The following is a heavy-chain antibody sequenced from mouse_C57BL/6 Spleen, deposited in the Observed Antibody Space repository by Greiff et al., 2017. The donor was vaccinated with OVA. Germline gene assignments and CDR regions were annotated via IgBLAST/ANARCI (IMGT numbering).Heavy chain of an antibody. CDR1: GYTFTDYE. CDR2: IDPETGGT. J-gene: IGHJ2*01. V-gene: IGHV1-15*01. Sequence: VQLQQSGAELVRPGASVTLSCKASGYTFTDYEMHWVKQTPVNGLEWIGAIDPETGGTAYNQKFKGKAILTADKSSSTAYMELRSLTSEDTAVYYCTRNLVYFDYWGQGTTLTVSS. CDR3: TRNLVYFDY.